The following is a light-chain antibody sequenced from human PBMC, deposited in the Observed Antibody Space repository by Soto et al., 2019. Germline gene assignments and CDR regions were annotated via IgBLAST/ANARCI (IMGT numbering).Light chain of an antibody. CDR2: DVS. CDR3: SSYTSSKPVV. V-gene: IGLV2-14*01. Sequence: QSALTQPASVSGSPGQSITISCTGTSSDVGGYNYVPWYQQHPGKAPKLRIYDVSNRPSGVSNRFSGSKSGNTASLTISGLQAEDEADYYCSSYTSSKPVVFGTGTKVTVL. CDR1: SSDVGGYNY. J-gene: IGLJ1*01.